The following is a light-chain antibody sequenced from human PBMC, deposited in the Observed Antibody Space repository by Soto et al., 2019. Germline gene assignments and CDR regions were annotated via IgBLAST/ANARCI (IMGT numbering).Light chain of an antibody. J-gene: IGKJ1*01. CDR1: QSIGSW. CDR2: EAT. V-gene: IGKV1-5*01. Sequence: DIQMTQSPSTLSASVGARVTITCRARQSIGSWVAWYQQKPGQVPKLLIYEATTVKAGAPSRCSGVGSRAEFTPTSTGLQPEVVATDARQHYDSLWSFGQGTKVDIK. CDR3: QHYDSLWS.